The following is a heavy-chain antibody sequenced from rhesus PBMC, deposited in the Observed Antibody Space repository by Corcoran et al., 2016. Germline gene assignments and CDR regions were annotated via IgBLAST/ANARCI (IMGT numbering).Heavy chain of an antibody. CDR2: IYANMQSS. CDR1: GGSISDPYY. CDR3: ARLDYGNNYYYFDY. D-gene: IGHD4-29*01. V-gene: IGHV4-143*01. J-gene: IGHJ4*01. Sequence: QVQLQESGPGLVKPSETLSLTCTVSGGSISDPYYWNWIRQPPGKGLEWIGGIYANMQSSHYTPSLKSRVTISKDTSKNQFSLDLYSVTAADTAVYFCARLDYGNNYYYFDYWGQGVLVTVSS.